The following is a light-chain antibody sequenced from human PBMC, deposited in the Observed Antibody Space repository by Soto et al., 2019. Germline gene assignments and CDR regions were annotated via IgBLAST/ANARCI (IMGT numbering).Light chain of an antibody. V-gene: IGLV1-44*01. CDR2: SNN. CDR1: SSNIGSNT. J-gene: IGLJ1*01. Sequence: QSVLTHPPSASGTPGQRVTISCSGSSSNIGSNTVNWYQQLPGTAPKLLIYSNNQRPSGVPDRFSGSKSGTSASLAISGLQSEDEADYYCAAWDDSLNGQVFGTGTKVTV. CDR3: AAWDDSLNGQV.